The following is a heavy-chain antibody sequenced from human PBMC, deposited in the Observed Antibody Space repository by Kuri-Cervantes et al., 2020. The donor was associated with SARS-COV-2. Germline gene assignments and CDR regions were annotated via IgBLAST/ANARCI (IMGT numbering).Heavy chain of an antibody. V-gene: IGHV3-48*03. CDR1: GFTFSSYE. J-gene: IGHJ4*02. CDR3: ASNGWGFRNPGGVSGFDY. Sequence: GESLKISCAASGFTFSSYEMNWVRQAPGKGLEWVSYISSSGSTIYYADSVKGRFTISRDNAKNSLYLQMNGLRAEDTAVYYCASNGWGFRNPGGVSGFDYWGQGTLVTVSS. CDR2: ISSSGSTI. D-gene: IGHD3-16*01.